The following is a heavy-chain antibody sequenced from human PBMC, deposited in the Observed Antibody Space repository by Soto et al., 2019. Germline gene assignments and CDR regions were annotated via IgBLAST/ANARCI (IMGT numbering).Heavy chain of an antibody. Sequence: SGGSLRLSCAASGFTLSKAWMSWVRQGPGKGLEWVGHIRRESDGGTIDYAAPVEGRFTISRDEAKNIMYLEMNSLKIEDTGVYYCTTVGRYWGQGTLVTVS. CDR1: GFTLSKAW. J-gene: IGHJ4*02. V-gene: IGHV3-15*01. CDR3: TTVGRY. CDR2: IRRESDGGTI.